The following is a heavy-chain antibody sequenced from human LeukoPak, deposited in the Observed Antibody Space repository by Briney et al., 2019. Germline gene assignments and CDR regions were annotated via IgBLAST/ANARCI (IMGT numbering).Heavy chain of an antibody. J-gene: IGHJ4*02. Sequence: GGSLRLSCAASGFTFDDYGMSWVRQAPGKGLEWDSGINWNGGSTGYADSVKGRFTISRDNAKNSLYLQMNSLRAEDTALYYCARVVTMVRGVPYYFDYWGQGTLVTVSS. CDR3: ARVVTMVRGVPYYFDY. V-gene: IGHV3-20*04. CDR1: GFTFDDYG. CDR2: INWNGGST. D-gene: IGHD3-10*01.